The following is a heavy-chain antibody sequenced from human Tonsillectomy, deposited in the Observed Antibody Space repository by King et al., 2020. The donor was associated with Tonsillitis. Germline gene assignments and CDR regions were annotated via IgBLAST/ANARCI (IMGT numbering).Heavy chain of an antibody. CDR2: ISYDGSKK. J-gene: IGHJ4*02. V-gene: IGHV3-30*18. Sequence: QVQLVESGGGVVQPGRSLRLSCAASGFTFSSYGIHWVRQAPGKGLEWVAVISYDGSKKYYADSVRGRFTISRENSKNTLYLQMNSLRADDTAVYYCAKARQWLVHFDYWGQGTLVTVSS. D-gene: IGHD6-19*01. CDR1: GFTFSSYG. CDR3: AKARQWLVHFDY.